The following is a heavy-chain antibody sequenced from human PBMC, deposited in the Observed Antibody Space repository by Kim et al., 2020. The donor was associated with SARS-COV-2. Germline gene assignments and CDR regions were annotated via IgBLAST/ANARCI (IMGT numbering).Heavy chain of an antibody. CDR1: GFTFSNAW. Sequence: GGSLRLSCAASGFTFSNAWMSWVRQAPGKGLEWVGRIKSKTDGGSTDYAAPVKGRFTISRDDSKNTLYLQMNSLKTEDTAVYYCTTGLITMVRGVLTHYDYWGQGTLVTVSS. D-gene: IGHD3-10*01. J-gene: IGHJ4*02. CDR2: IKSKTDGGST. V-gene: IGHV3-15*01. CDR3: TTGLITMVRGVLTHYDY.